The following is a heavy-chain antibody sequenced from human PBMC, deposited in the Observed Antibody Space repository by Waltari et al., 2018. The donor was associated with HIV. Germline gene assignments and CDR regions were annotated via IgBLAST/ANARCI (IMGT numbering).Heavy chain of an antibody. D-gene: IGHD5-18*01. CDR2: MNPNSGNT. V-gene: IGHV1-8*01. CDR1: GYTFTSHD. Sequence: SGAEVKKPGASVKVSCKASGYTFTSHDINWVRQATGQGLEWMGWMNPNSGNTGYAQMFQGRVTMTRNTSINTAYMELSSLKSEDTAVYYCARLLRGFSYGGAFDLWGQGTVVIVSS. CDR3: ARLLRGFSYGGAFDL. J-gene: IGHJ3*01.